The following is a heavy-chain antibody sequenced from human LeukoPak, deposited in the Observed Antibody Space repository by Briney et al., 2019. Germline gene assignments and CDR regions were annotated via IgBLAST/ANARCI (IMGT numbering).Heavy chain of an antibody. CDR3: ARLGSGWYY. J-gene: IGHJ4*02. V-gene: IGHV1-69*06. Sequence: PWASVRVSCRASGGTFSSYAISWGRQAPGQGLEWMGGIIPIFGTANYAQKFQGRVTITADKSTSTAYMELSSLRSEDTAVYYCARLGSGWYYWGQGTLITVSS. CDR2: IIPIFGTA. D-gene: IGHD6-19*01. CDR1: GGTFSSYA.